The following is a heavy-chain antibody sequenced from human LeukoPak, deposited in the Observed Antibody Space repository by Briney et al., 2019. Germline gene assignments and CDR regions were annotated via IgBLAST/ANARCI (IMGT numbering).Heavy chain of an antibody. CDR1: GFNFGTYS. D-gene: IGHD3-22*01. J-gene: IGHJ3*02. Sequence: PGGSLRLSCAVSGFNFGTYSMNWVRQAPGKGLEWVSSITSSGSYIYYADSVKGRFTISRDNANNSLYLQMNSLRAEDTAVYYCARKGYYDSGTFDIWGQGTMVTVSS. V-gene: IGHV3-21*01. CDR3: ARKGYYDSGTFDI. CDR2: ITSSGSYI.